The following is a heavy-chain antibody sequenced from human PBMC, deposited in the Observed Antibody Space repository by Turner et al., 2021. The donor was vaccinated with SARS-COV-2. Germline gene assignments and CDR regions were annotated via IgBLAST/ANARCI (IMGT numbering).Heavy chain of an antibody. J-gene: IGHJ3*02. V-gene: IGHV4-34*01. CDR1: GGSFSGYY. D-gene: IGHD5-12*01. CDR3: ASGDVDIVAIPNSGDAFDI. CDR2: INHSGRT. Sequence: QVQLQQWGAGLLKPSETLSLTCAVYGGSFSGYYWSWIRQPPGKGLEWIGEINHSGRTNYNPSLKSRVTISVDTSKNQFSRKLSSVTAADTAVYYCASGDVDIVAIPNSGDAFDIWGQGTMVTVSS.